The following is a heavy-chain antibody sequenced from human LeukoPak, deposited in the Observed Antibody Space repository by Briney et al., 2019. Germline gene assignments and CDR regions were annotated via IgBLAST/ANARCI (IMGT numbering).Heavy chain of an antibody. CDR3: ARGGSSWYKSFDY. D-gene: IGHD6-13*01. CDR2: IYYSGST. Sequence: ETLSLTCTVSGGSISSYYWSWLRQPPGKGLEWIGYIYYSGSTNYNPSLKSRDTISVDTSKNQFSLKLSSVTAADTAVYYCARGGSSWYKSFDYWGQGTLVTVSS. J-gene: IGHJ4*02. V-gene: IGHV4-59*01. CDR1: GGSISSYY.